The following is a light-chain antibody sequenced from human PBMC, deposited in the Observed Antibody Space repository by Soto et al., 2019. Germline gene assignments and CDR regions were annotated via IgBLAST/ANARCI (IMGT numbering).Light chain of an antibody. J-gene: IGKJ2*01. CDR3: QQYGNSPRT. Sequence: EIVLTQSPGTLSLSPGERASLSCRASQSVSNSYLAWYQQKPGQAPRLLIYGASSRATGIPDRFSGSGSGTDFTLTISRLDTEDLAVYYCQQYGNSPRTFGQGTKLVIK. CDR1: QSVSNSY. V-gene: IGKV3-20*01. CDR2: GAS.